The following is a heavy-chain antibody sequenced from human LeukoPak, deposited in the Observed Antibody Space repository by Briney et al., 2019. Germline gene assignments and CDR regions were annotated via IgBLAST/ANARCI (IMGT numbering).Heavy chain of an antibody. CDR2: ISGSGGST. V-gene: IGHV3-23*01. CDR1: GFTFSSYA. J-gene: IGHJ4*02. CDR3: AKVMTRTMVRGVPPSDY. D-gene: IGHD3-10*01. Sequence: GGSLRLSCAASGFTFSSYAMSWVRQAPGKGLEWVSAISGSGGSTYYADSVKGRFTISRDNSKNTLYLQMNSLRAEDTAVYYCAKVMTRTMVRGVPPSDYWGQGTLVTVSS.